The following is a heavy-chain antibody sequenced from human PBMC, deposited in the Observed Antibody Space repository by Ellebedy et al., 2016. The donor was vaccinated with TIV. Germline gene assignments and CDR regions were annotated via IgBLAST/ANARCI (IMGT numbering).Heavy chain of an antibody. CDR3: AREDIVATIGCDY. CDR1: GFTFSSYE. Sequence: PGGSLRLSCAASGFTFSSYEMNWVRQAPGKGLEWVSYISSSGSTIYYADSVKGRFTISRDNAKNSLYLQMNSLRAEDTAVYYCAREDIVATIGCDYWGQGTLVTVSS. J-gene: IGHJ4*02. CDR2: ISSSGSTI. V-gene: IGHV3-48*03. D-gene: IGHD5-12*01.